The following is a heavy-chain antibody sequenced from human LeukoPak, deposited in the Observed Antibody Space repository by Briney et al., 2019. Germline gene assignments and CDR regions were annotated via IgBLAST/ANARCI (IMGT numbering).Heavy chain of an antibody. J-gene: IGHJ3*02. CDR2: ISYIGST. D-gene: IGHD4-17*01. Sequence: SETLSLTCTVSGGSISDYYWSWIRQPPGKGLEWIGYISYIGSTNYNPSLKSRVTISIDTSRNQFSLRLSSVTAADTAVYYCARDLVTVTKGFDIWGQGTMVSVSS. V-gene: IGHV4-59*01. CDR1: GGSISDYY. CDR3: ARDLVTVTKGFDI.